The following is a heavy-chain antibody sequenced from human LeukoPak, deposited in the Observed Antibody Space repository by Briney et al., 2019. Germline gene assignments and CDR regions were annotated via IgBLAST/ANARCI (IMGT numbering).Heavy chain of an antibody. J-gene: IGHJ4*02. V-gene: IGHV1-69*06. CDR2: IIPIFGTA. CDR3: ATTLRGDYVGNSFDY. D-gene: IGHD4-23*01. CDR1: GGTFSSYA. Sequence: RASVKVSCKASGGTFSSYAISWVRQAPGQGLEWMGGIIPIFGTANYAQKFQGRVTITADKSTSTAYMELSSLRSEDTAVYYCATTLRGDYVGNSFDYWGQGTLVTVSS.